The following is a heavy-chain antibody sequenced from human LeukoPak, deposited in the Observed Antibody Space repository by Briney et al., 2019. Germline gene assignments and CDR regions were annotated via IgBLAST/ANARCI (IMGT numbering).Heavy chain of an antibody. CDR3: ARGPYTIYGDYVFINWFDP. V-gene: IGHV4-39*01. J-gene: IGHJ5*02. CDR1: GGSISSYY. D-gene: IGHD4-17*01. CDR2: IYYSGTT. Sequence: PSETLSLTCTVSGGSISSYYWGWIRQPPGKGLEWIGSIYYSGTTYYNPSLKSRVTLSVDTSKNQFSLKLSSVTAADTAVYYCARGPYTIYGDYVFINWFDPWGQGTLVTVFS.